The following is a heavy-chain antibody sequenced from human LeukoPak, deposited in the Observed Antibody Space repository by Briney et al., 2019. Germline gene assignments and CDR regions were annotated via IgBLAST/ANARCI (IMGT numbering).Heavy chain of an antibody. Sequence: PSETLSLTCTVSGGSISSYYWSWIRQPPGKGLEWIGYIYYSGSTNYNPSLKSRLTISVDTSKNQFSLKLSSVTAADTAVYYCARHGYSSGWYVPTWFDPWGQGTLVTVSS. J-gene: IGHJ5*02. CDR1: GGSISSYY. CDR2: IYYSGST. V-gene: IGHV4-59*08. CDR3: ARHGYSSGWYVPTWFDP. D-gene: IGHD6-19*01.